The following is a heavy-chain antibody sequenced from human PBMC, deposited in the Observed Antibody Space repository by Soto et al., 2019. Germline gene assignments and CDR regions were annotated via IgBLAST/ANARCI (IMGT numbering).Heavy chain of an antibody. CDR1: GGSISSYY. V-gene: IGHV4-59*01. D-gene: IGHD6-6*01. J-gene: IGHJ4*02. Sequence: QVQLQESGPGLVKPSETLSLTCTVSGGSISSYYWSWIRQPPGKGLEWIGFIYYSGNTTYNPSLKSRVTISGDTSKNQFSLELRSVTAAATAIYCCAGGGGVAPRPVDYWGQGALVTVSS. CDR2: IYYSGNT. CDR3: AGGGGVAPRPVDY.